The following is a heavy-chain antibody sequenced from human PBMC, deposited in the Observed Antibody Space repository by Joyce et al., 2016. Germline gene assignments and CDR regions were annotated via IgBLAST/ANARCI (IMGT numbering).Heavy chain of an antibody. J-gene: IGHJ4*02. Sequence: QVHLVQSGAEMKKPGASVKVSCKASSYTFTNYGITWVRQAPGQGLEWMGWISTHIGKTNYAQKFQGRVTFTTDTSTSTAYMELRSLRSDDTAVYYCARDRARVYLEFWGQGTLVTVSS. CDR3: ARDRARVYLEF. D-gene: IGHD6-6*01. V-gene: IGHV1-18*01. CDR1: SYTFTNYG. CDR2: ISTHIGKT.